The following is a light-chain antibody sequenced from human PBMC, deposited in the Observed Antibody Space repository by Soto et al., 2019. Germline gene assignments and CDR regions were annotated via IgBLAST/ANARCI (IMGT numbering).Light chain of an antibody. CDR1: QSVNSNF. CDR2: GAS. J-gene: IGKJ1*01. V-gene: IGKV3-20*01. Sequence: EIVLTQSPGTLSLSPGDRASLSCRASQSVNSNFLAWYQQKPGQAPRLVIYGASNRATGIPDRFSGSGSGTDFTLTISRLEPEDFAVYYCQQYGSSLRTFGQGTKVDI. CDR3: QQYGSSLRT.